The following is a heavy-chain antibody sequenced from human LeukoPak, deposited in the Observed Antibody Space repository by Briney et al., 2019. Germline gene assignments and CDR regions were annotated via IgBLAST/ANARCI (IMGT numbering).Heavy chain of an antibody. D-gene: IGHD6-19*01. CDR3: ARLDSSGWYSDY. V-gene: IGHV3-53*01. CDR2: IYSGGST. Sequence: GGSLRLSCAASGFTVSSNYMSWVRQAPGKGLEWVAVIYSGGSTYYADSVKGRFTISRDNSKNTLYLQMISLRAEDTAVYHCARLDSSGWYSDYWGQGTLVTVSS. CDR1: GFTVSSNY. J-gene: IGHJ4*02.